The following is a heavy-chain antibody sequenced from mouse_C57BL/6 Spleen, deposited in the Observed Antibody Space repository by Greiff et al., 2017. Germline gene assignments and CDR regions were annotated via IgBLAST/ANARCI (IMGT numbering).Heavy chain of an antibody. V-gene: IGHV14-4*01. CDR3: TTDYYGSSQNYYAMDY. Sequence: EVQLQQSGAELVRPGASVKLSCTASGFNIKDDYMHWVKQRPEQGLEWIGWIDPENGDTEYASKFQGKATITADTSSNTAYLQLSSLTSEDTAVYYCTTDYYGSSQNYYAMDYWGQGTSVTVSS. J-gene: IGHJ4*01. CDR1: GFNIKDDY. CDR2: IDPENGDT. D-gene: IGHD1-1*01.